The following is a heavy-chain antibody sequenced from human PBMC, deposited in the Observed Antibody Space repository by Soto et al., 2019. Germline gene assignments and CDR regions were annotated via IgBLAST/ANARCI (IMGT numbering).Heavy chain of an antibody. CDR2: MNPNSGNT. J-gene: IGHJ5*02. CDR1: GYTFTSYD. V-gene: IGHV1-8*01. D-gene: IGHD4-4*01. Sequence: QVQLVQSGAEVKKPGASVKVSCKASGYTFTSYDINWVRQATGQGLEWMGWMNPNSGNTGYPQKLQGRVTMTRNTPISTAYRELSSLRFEDTAVYYCARSPPRVERNNYAGGWFDPWGQGTLVTVSS. CDR3: ARSPPRVERNNYAGGWFDP.